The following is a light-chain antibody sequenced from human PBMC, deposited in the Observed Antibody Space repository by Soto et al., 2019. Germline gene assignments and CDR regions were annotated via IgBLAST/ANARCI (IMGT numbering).Light chain of an antibody. CDR3: MQALQTFT. J-gene: IGKJ3*01. V-gene: IGKV2-28*01. CDR2: LGS. CDR1: QSLLHSNGYNY. Sequence: DIVMTQSPLSLPVTPGEPASISCRSSQSLLHSNGYNYLDWYLQKPGQSPHLLIYLGSNRASGVPDRFSGSGSGTDFTLKISRVEAEDVGVDYCMQALQTFTFGHGTKVDIK.